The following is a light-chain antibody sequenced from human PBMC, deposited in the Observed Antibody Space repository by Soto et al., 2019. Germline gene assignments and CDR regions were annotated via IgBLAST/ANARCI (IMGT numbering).Light chain of an antibody. CDR1: QSVGST. J-gene: IGKJ4*01. CDR2: NAS. CDR3: QQRSTWLT. Sequence: EIVLTQSPATLSLSPGERATLSCRASQSVGSTLAWYQQKPGQAPRLIIYNASNRAGGIPARFSASGSGTDFTLTISRLEPEDFAVYHCQQRSTWLTFGGGTKVEI. V-gene: IGKV3-11*01.